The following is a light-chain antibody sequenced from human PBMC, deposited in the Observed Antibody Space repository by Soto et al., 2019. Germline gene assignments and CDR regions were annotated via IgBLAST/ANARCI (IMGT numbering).Light chain of an antibody. CDR3: QQYSSSSWT. J-gene: IGKJ1*01. V-gene: IGKV1-5*01. CDR2: DVS. CDR1: QSIGTW. Sequence: DIQMTQSPSTLSASVGDRVTITCRASQSIGTWVAWYQQKPGEAPKFLIYDVSTLDSGVPSRFSGSGSGTEFTLTISGLQPDDFATYYCQQYSSSSWTFGQGTKVDIK.